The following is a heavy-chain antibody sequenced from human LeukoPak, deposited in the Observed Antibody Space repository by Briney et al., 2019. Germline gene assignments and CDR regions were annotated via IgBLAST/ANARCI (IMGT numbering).Heavy chain of an antibody. CDR1: GGSISSGSYY. D-gene: IGHD2-2*01. CDR2: IYTSGST. J-gene: IGHJ4*02. V-gene: IGHV4-61*02. Sequence: PSETLSLTCTVSGGSISSGSYYWSWIRQPAGKGLEWIGRIYTSGSTNYNPSLKSRVTISVDTSKNQFSLKLSSVTAADTAVYYCARAPRANRYCSSTSCPAAYFDYWGQGTLVTVSS. CDR3: ARAPRANRYCSSTSCPAAYFDY.